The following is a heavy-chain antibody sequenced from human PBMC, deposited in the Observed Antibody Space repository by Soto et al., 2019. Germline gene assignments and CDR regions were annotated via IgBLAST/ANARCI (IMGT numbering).Heavy chain of an antibody. V-gene: IGHV1-18*01. CDR2: ISTYNGNT. D-gene: IGHD3-22*01. CDR1: GYTFITYG. CDR3: ARGPTDYYDNSANYFLDY. J-gene: IGHJ4*02. Sequence: SCKASGYTFITYGVSWVRQAPGQGLDWLGWISTYNGNTRYAERLQGRVTMTTDTTTNTAYMELRNLRSDDTAVYYCARGPTDYYDNSANYFLDYWGQGTLVTVSS.